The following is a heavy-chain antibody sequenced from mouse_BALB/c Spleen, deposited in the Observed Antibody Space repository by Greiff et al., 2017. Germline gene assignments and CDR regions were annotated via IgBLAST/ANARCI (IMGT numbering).Heavy chain of an antibody. CDR2: IDPANGNT. J-gene: IGHJ2*01. V-gene: IGHV14-3*02. CDR1: GFNIKDTY. Sequence: VQLQQSGAELVKPGASVKLSCTASGFNIKDTYMHWVKQRPEQGLEWIGRIDPANGNTKYDPKFQGKATITADTSSNTAYLQLSSLTSEDTAVYYCASGEDYRYDVDFDYWGQGTTLTVSS. CDR3: ASGEDYRYDVDFDY. D-gene: IGHD2-14*01.